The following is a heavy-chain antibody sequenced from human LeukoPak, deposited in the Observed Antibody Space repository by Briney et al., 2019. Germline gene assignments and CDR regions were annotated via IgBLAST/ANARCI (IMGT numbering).Heavy chain of an antibody. D-gene: IGHD6-6*01. CDR1: GYTFTGYY. CDR2: INPNSGGT. Sequence: GSVKVSCKAFGYTFTGYYMHWVRQAPGQGLEWMGWINPNSGGTNYAQKFQGRVTMTRDTSISTAYMELSRLRSDDTAVYYCAREGSSTYYFDYWGQGTLVTVSS. CDR3: AREGSSTYYFDY. J-gene: IGHJ4*02. V-gene: IGHV1-2*02.